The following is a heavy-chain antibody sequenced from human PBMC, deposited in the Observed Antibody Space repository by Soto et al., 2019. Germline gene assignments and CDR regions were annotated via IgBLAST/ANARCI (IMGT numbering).Heavy chain of an antibody. CDR1: GGSISSSY. Sequence: KPSETLSLTCTVCGGSISSSYWSWVWQPPGKGLEWIGYIYYSGSTNYNPSLKSRVTISVDTSKNQFSLKLSSVTAADTAVYYCARERGYCSSTSCYVSDYYYYYMDVWGKGTTVTVSS. V-gene: IGHV4-59*01. CDR3: ARERGYCSSTSCYVSDYYYYYMDV. D-gene: IGHD2-2*01. CDR2: IYYSGST. J-gene: IGHJ6*03.